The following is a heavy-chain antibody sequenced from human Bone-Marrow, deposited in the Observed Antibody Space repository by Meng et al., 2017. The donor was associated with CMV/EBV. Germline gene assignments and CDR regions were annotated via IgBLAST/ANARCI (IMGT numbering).Heavy chain of an antibody. D-gene: IGHD3-22*01. CDR3: VTYYYDSSGYP. J-gene: IGHJ5*02. CDR1: GFTFSSYG. V-gene: IGHV3-30*03. CDR2: ISYDGSNK. Sequence: CAASGFTFSSYGMPWVRQAPGKGLEWVAVISYDGSNKYYADSVKGRFTISRDNSKNTLYLQMNSLRAEDTAVYYCVTYYYDSSGYPPGQGTLVTVSS.